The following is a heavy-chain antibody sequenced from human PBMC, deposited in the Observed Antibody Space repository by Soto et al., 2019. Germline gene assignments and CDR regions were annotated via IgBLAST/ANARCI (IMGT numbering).Heavy chain of an antibody. Sequence: ASVKVSCKASGYTFTSYDINWVRQATVQGLEWMGWMNPNSGNTGYAQKFQGRVTMTRNTSISTASMELSSLRSEDTAVYYCASAFTKFYYYMDVWGKGTTVTVSS. CDR1: GYTFTSYD. CDR2: MNPNSGNT. CDR3: ASAFTKFYYYMDV. V-gene: IGHV1-8*01. J-gene: IGHJ6*03. D-gene: IGHD2-8*01.